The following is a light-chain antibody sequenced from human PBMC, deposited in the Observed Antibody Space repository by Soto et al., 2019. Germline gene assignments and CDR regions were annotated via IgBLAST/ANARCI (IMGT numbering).Light chain of an antibody. CDR2: AAS. Sequence: DIQMTQSPSSLSASVGDRVTITCRASQSISSYLNWYQQKPGKAPKLLIYAASSLQSGVPSRFSGSGFGTDFTLIISSLQPEDFATYYCQQTFGTPFTFGPGTKVDIK. V-gene: IGKV1-39*01. J-gene: IGKJ3*01. CDR1: QSISSY. CDR3: QQTFGTPFT.